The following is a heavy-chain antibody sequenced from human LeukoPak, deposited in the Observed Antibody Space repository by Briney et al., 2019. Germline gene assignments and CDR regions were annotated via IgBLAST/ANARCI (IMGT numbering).Heavy chain of an antibody. Sequence: ASVKVSCKATGYTFTIYGTTWATPAPGQGLEWMGWISAYNGNTNYAQKLQGRVTMTTDTSTSTAYMELRSLTSDDTAVYYCARVVVATVSWFDPWGQGTRVTVSS. V-gene: IGHV1-18*01. D-gene: IGHD2-15*01. CDR2: ISAYNGNT. J-gene: IGHJ5*02. CDR1: GYTFTIYG. CDR3: ARVVVATVSWFDP.